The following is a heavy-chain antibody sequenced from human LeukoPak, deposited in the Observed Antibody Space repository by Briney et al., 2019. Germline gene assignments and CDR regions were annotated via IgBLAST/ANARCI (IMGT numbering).Heavy chain of an antibody. D-gene: IGHD6-19*01. J-gene: IGHJ4*02. CDR2: ISYDGSNK. CDR1: GFTFSSYA. Sequence: GGSLRLSCAASGFTFSSYAMHWVRQAPGKGLEWVAVISYDGSNKYCADSVKGRFTISRDNSKNTLYLQMNSLRAEDTAVYYCARDEVASGWKILDYWGQGTLVTVSS. CDR3: ARDEVASGWKILDY. V-gene: IGHV3-30-3*01.